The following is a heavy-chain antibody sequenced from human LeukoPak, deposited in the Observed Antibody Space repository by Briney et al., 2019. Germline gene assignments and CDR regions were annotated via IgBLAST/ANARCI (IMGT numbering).Heavy chain of an antibody. D-gene: IGHD3-10*01. CDR3: ARLGGSGSLFESYYYMDV. Sequence: ASVKVSCKASGYTFTSYGISWVRQAPGQGLEWMGWINTNTGNPTYAQGFTGRFVFSLDTSVSTAYLQISSLKAEDTAVYYCARLGGSGSLFESYYYMDVWGKGTTVTVSS. CDR1: GYTFTSYG. CDR2: INTNTGNP. J-gene: IGHJ6*03. V-gene: IGHV7-4-1*02.